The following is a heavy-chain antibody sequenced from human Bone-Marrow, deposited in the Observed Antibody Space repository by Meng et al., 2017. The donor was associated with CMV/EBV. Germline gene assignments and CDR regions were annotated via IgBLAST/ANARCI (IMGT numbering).Heavy chain of an antibody. Sequence: SVKVSCKTSGGTFSSYAISWVQQAPGQGLEWMGGIIPIFGTANYAQKFQGRVTITTDESTSTAYMELSSLRSEDTAVYYCAFNYDSTETTDYWGQGTLVTVSS. CDR2: IIPIFGTA. D-gene: IGHD3-22*01. CDR1: GGTFSSYA. CDR3: AFNYDSTETTDY. V-gene: IGHV1-69*05. J-gene: IGHJ4*02.